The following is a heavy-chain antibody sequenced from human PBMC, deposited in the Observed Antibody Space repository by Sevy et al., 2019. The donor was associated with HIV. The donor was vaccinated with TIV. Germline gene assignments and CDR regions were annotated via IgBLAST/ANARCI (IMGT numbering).Heavy chain of an antibody. CDR1: GFSFSIYW. CDR3: VRGGLGGYSYSLDY. D-gene: IGHD5-18*01. J-gene: IGHJ4*01. Sequence: GGSLRLSCAASGFSFSIYWMSWVRQAPGKGLEWVATMKQDGSDEDYVDSVKGRFTISRDNAKNLLFLQMNSLSAEDRAVYYCVRGGLGGYSYSLDYWGHGTLVTVSS. V-gene: IGHV3-7*01. CDR2: MKQDGSDE.